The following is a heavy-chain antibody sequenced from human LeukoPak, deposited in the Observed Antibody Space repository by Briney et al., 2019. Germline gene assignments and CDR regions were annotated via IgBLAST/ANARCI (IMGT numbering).Heavy chain of an antibody. CDR2: ISGSGGST. Sequence: GGSLRLSCAASGFTFSSYAMSWVRQAPGKGLEWVSAISGSGGSTYYADSVKGRFTISRDNSKNTLYLQMNSLRAEDTAVYYCAKDLYSGYDFYWYFDLWGRGTLVTVSS. V-gene: IGHV3-23*01. CDR1: GFTFSSYA. D-gene: IGHD5-12*01. J-gene: IGHJ2*01. CDR3: AKDLYSGYDFYWYFDL.